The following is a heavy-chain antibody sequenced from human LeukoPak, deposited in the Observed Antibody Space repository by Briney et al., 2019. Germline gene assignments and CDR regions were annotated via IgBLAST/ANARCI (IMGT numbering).Heavy chain of an antibody. V-gene: IGHV1-18*03. D-gene: IGHD5-18*01. CDR2: ISAYNGNT. CDR3: VRDLGVDTSMIFFDF. Sequence: ASVKVSCKASGYTFTSFGISWVRQAPGQGLEWMGWISAYNGNTRSAQKFQGRVTMTTDTSTSTAYMELRSLRSDDMAVFYCVRDLGVDTSMIFFDFWGQGTLVTVSS. CDR1: GYTFTSFG. J-gene: IGHJ4*02.